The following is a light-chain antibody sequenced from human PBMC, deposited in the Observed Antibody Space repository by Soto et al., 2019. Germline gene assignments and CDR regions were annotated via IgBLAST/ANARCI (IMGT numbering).Light chain of an antibody. CDR2: AAS. CDR3: QQSYTIPYT. Sequence: DIQMTQSPSSLSASVGDRVTVTCRASQSIGTYVNWYQQKPGTAPKLLIYAASRLQSGVPSKFSGSGSGTYFTLTISSLQPEEFVTYYCQQSYTIPYTFGQGTRLEI. J-gene: IGKJ2*01. CDR1: QSIGTY. V-gene: IGKV1-39*01.